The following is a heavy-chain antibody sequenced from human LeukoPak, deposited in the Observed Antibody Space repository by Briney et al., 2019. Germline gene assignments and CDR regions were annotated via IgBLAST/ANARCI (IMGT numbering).Heavy chain of an antibody. CDR2: INPNSGGT. CDR1: GYTFTGYC. V-gene: IGHV1-2*02. J-gene: IGHJ5*02. CDR3: AREGIAVADTNWFDP. Sequence: ASVKVSCKASGYTFTGYCMYWVRQAPGQGLEWMGWINPNSGGTNYAQKFQGRVTMTRDTSISTAYMELSWLRSDDTAVYYCAREGIAVADTNWFDPWGQGTLVTVSS. D-gene: IGHD6-19*01.